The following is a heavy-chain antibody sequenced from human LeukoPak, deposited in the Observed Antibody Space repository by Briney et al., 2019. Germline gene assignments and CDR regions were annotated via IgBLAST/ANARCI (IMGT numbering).Heavy chain of an antibody. CDR2: ISYDGSNK. V-gene: IGHV3-30-3*01. Sequence: GGSLRLSCAASGFTFSSYAMHWVRQAPGKGLEWVAVISYDGSNKYYADSVKGRFTISRDNSKNTLYLQMNSLRAEDTAVYYCARDRELGDYYGMDVWGQGTTVTVSS. CDR3: ARDRELGDYYGMDV. D-gene: IGHD3-3*01. J-gene: IGHJ6*02. CDR1: GFTFSSYA.